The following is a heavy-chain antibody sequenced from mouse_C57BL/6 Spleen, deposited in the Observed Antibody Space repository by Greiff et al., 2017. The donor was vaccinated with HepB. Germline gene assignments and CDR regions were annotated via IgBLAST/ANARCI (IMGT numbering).Heavy chain of an antibody. CDR2: IYPGGGYT. D-gene: IGHD6-1*01. V-gene: IGHV1-63*01. Sequence: VKLMESGAELVRPGTSVKMSCKASGYTFTNYWIGWAKQRPGHGLEWIGDIYPGGGYTNYNVKFKGKATLTADKSSSTAYMQFSSLTSEDSAIYYCARGDSLYAMDYWGQGTSVTVSS. CDR1: GYTFTNYW. J-gene: IGHJ4*01. CDR3: ARGDSLYAMDY.